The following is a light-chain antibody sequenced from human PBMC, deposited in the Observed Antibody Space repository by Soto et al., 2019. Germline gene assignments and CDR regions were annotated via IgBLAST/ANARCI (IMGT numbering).Light chain of an antibody. CDR1: QSITTS. Sequence: DIQMTQSPSTLSAAVGDRVTITCRASQSITTSLAWYQHKPGEAPKLLIYDVSNLKSGVPSRFRGSGSGTEFTLTINSPQPDDFATYYCQQYNRFSWTFGQGTKVDIK. CDR3: QQYNRFSWT. V-gene: IGKV1-5*01. CDR2: DVS. J-gene: IGKJ1*01.